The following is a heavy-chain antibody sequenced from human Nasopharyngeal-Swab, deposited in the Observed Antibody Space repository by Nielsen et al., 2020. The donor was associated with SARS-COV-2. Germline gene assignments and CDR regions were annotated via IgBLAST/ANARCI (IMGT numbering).Heavy chain of an antibody. CDR3: ARVPRAYYDILTGYSSTYYFDY. J-gene: IGHJ4*02. Sequence: RQALGKGLEWVSYISSSGSTIYYADSVKGRFTISRDNAKNSLYLQMNSLRAEDTAVYYCARVPRAYYDILTGYSSTYYFDYWGQGTLVTVSS. D-gene: IGHD3-9*01. V-gene: IGHV3-11*01. CDR2: ISSSGSTI.